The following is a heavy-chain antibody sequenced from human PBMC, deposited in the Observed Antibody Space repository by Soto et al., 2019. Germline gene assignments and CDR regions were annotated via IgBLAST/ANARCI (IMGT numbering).Heavy chain of an antibody. CDR1: GYDFTIYW. D-gene: IGHD5-12*01. CDR3: ARGLVAGYSGYDSTYDY. Sequence: GESLKISCQGSGYDFTIYWIAWVRQMPGKGLEWLGIIYAGDSDTKYSPSFQGQVSMSADKSINTAYLQWNNLKASDTAIYYCARGLVAGYSGYDSTYDYWGQGTLVTVSS. V-gene: IGHV5-51*01. CDR2: IYAGDSDT. J-gene: IGHJ4*02.